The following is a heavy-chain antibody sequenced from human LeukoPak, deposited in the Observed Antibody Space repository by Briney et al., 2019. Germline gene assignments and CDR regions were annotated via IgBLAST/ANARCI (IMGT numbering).Heavy chain of an antibody. CDR3: ARDNDSRDPPHFDY. Sequence: SQTLSLTCTVSGGSISSGTYYWSWIRQPAGKGLEWIGRIYISGITNYNPSLKSRVTISLDTSKNQFSLNLSSVTAADTAVYYCARDNDSRDPPHFDYWGQGTLVTVSS. V-gene: IGHV4-61*02. CDR2: IYISGIT. J-gene: IGHJ4*02. CDR1: GGSISSGTYY. D-gene: IGHD3-16*01.